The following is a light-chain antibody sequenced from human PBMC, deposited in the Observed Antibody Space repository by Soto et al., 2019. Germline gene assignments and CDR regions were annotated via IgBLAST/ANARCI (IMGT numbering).Light chain of an antibody. CDR1: SSDVGAYDF. Sequence: QSALTQPASVSGSPGQSITISRIGTSSDVGAYDFVSWYQQHPDKAPKLMIYEVSNRPSGVSNRFSGSKSVNTATLTISGLQAEDEADYYCSSYTSSSTRVFGTGTKVTVL. CDR3: SSYTSSSTRV. V-gene: IGLV2-14*03. CDR2: EVS. J-gene: IGLJ1*01.